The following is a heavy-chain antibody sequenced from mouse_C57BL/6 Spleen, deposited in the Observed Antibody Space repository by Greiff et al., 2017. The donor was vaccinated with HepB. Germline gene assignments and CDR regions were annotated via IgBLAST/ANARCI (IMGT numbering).Heavy chain of an antibody. D-gene: IGHD1-1*01. V-gene: IGHV5-16*01. CDR1: GFTFSDYY. Sequence: EVHLVESEGGLVQPGSSMKLSCTASGFTFSDYYMAWVRQVPEKGLEWVANINYDGSSTYYLDSLKSRFIISRDNAKNILYLQMSSLKSEDTATYYCARDWVLRGLDYWGQGTTLTVSS. J-gene: IGHJ2*01. CDR2: INYDGSST. CDR3: ARDWVLRGLDY.